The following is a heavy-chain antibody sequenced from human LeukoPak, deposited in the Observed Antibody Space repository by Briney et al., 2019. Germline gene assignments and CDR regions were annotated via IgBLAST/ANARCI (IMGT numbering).Heavy chain of an antibody. CDR2: IYYSGST. V-gene: IGHV4-59*01. CDR3: AREETYYYGSGRARSWFDP. J-gene: IGHJ5*02. Sequence: PSETLSLTCTVSGGSIGSYYWSWIRQPPGKGLEWIGYIYYSGSTNYNPSLKSRVTISVDTSKNQFSLKLSSVTAADTAAYYCAREETYYYGSGRARSWFDPWGQGTLVTVSS. CDR1: GGSIGSYY. D-gene: IGHD3-10*01.